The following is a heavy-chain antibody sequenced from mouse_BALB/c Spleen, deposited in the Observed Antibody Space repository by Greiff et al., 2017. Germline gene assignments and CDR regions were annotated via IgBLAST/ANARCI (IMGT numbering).Heavy chain of an antibody. D-gene: IGHD1-1*01. V-gene: IGHV5-17*02. Sequence: EVKLVESGGGLVQPGGSRKLSCAASGFTFSSFGMHWVRQAPEKGLEWVAYISSGSSTIYYADTVKGRFTISRDNPKNTLFLQMTSLRSEDTAMYYCARDYGSYYFDYWGQGTTLTVSS. CDR3: ARDYGSYYFDY. CDR2: ISSGSSTI. J-gene: IGHJ2*01. CDR1: GFTFSSFG.